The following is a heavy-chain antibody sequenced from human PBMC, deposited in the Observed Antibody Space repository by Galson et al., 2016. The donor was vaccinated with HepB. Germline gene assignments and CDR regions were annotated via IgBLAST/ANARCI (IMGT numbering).Heavy chain of an antibody. J-gene: IGHJ6*02. CDR3: ARSWYHYYYGMDV. D-gene: IGHD6-13*01. Sequence: SVKVSCKASGYTFTGYYMHWVRQAPGQGLEWMGWINPNSGGTNYAQKFQGRVTVTRDTSITTAYMELSRLRSDDTAVYYCARSWYHYYYGMDVWGQGTTVTVSS. CDR2: INPNSGGT. CDR1: GYTFTGYY. V-gene: IGHV1-2*02.